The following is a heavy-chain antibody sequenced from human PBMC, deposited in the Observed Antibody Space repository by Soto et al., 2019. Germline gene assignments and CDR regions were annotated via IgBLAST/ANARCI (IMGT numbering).Heavy chain of an antibody. CDR2: ISYDGSNK. CDR3: ERDKSPYSSGWHNRHFDY. Sequence: QVQLVESGGGVVQPGRSLRLSCAASGFTFSSYAMHWVRQAPGKGLEWVAVISYDGSNKYYADSVKGRFTISRDNSKNTLYLQMNSQKAEDTAVYYCERDKSPYSSGWHNRHFDYWGQGTLVTVSS. D-gene: IGHD6-19*01. J-gene: IGHJ4*02. V-gene: IGHV3-30-3*01. CDR1: GFTFSSYA.